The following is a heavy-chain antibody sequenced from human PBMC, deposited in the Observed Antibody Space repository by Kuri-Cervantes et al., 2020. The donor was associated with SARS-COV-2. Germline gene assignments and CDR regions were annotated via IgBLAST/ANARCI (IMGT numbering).Heavy chain of an antibody. D-gene: IGHD1/OR15-1a*01. CDR1: GFTFSSYW. J-gene: IGHJ4*02. CDR2: ISSSSSYI. V-gene: IGHV3-21*01. Sequence: GGSLRLSCAASGFTFSSYWMNWVRQAPGKGLEWVSSISSSSSYIYYADSVKGRFTISRDNAKNSLYLQMNSLRAEDTAVYYCARGNTAQGYFDYWGQGTLVTVSS. CDR3: ARGNTAQGYFDY.